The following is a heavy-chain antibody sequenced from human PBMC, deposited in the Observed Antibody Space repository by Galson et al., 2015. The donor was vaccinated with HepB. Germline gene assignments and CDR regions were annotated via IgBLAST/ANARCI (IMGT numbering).Heavy chain of an antibody. CDR1: GFTFDDYA. CDR2: INSNGDGI. CDR3: AKGRGGSTRWGAYFDN. D-gene: IGHD3-16*01. J-gene: IGHJ4*02. V-gene: IGHV3-9*01. Sequence: SLRLSCATSGFTFDDYAMHWVRQAPGKGLEWVSNINSNGDGIGYTDSVKGRFTISRDNAKNSLYLQMNSLRPEDTALYYCAKGRGGSTRWGAYFDNWGQGTLVTVSS.